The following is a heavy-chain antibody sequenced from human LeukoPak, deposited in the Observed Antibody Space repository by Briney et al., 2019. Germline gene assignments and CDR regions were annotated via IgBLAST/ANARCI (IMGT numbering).Heavy chain of an antibody. CDR3: ARLTVTYYFDY. CDR1: GFTVSSNY. CDR2: IYSGGTT. D-gene: IGHD4-17*01. Sequence: GGSLRLSCAASGFTVSSNYMSWVRQAPGKGLEWVSVIYSGGTTYYADSVKGRFTISRDNSKNTLYLQMSSLRAEDTAVYYCARLTVTYYFDYWGQEPWSPSPQ. V-gene: IGHV3-53*01. J-gene: IGHJ4*01.